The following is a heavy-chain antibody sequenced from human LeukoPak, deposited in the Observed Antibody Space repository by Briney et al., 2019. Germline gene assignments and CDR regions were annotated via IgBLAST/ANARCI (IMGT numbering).Heavy chain of an antibody. Sequence: PGGSLRLSCAASGFTLSDYYMSWIRQAPGKGLEWVSYISGTGSTIYYADSVKGRFTISRDNAKNSLYLQMNSLRAEDTAVYYCARYASGWPFFDYWGQGTLVTVSS. D-gene: IGHD6-19*01. CDR3: ARYASGWPFFDY. CDR1: GFTLSDYY. V-gene: IGHV3-11*01. CDR2: ISGTGSTI. J-gene: IGHJ4*02.